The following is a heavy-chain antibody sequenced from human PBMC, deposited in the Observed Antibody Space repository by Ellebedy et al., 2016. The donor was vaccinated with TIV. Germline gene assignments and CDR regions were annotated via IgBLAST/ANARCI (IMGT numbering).Heavy chain of an antibody. D-gene: IGHD1-7*01. CDR2: ISGTAGST. CDR3: TKDDSPYNWNYGRVDY. CDR1: GFTFSNYA. Sequence: GESLKISCAASGFTFSNYAMSWVRQAPGKGLEWVASISGTAGSTYYADSVKGRFIISRDNFKNTMDLQMNDLRAEDTAVYFCTKDDSPYNWNYGRVDYWGQGTLVTVSS. V-gene: IGHV3-23*01. J-gene: IGHJ4*02.